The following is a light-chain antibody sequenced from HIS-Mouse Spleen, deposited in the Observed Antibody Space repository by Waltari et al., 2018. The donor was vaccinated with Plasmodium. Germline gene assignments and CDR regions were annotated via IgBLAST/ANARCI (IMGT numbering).Light chain of an antibody. CDR1: SPNLGSNT. V-gene: IGLV1-44*01. CDR2: RNN. CDR3: AAWDDSLRV. Sequence: QSVLTQPPSASGTPGQRVTTSCSGSSPNLGSNTLNWYQQLPGTAPKLRIYRNNQRPSGVPDRFSGSKSGTSASLAISGLQSEDEADYYCAAWDDSLRVFGGGTKLTVL. J-gene: IGLJ3*02.